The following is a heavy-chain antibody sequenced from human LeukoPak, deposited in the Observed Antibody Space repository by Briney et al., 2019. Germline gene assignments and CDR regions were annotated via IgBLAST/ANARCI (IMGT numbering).Heavy chain of an antibody. D-gene: IGHD2-2*01. CDR2: IKQDGSEK. V-gene: IGHV3-7*04. CDR3: ARVRIWAYCSSTSCRAIFDY. Sequence: GGSLRLSCAASGFTFSSYWMSWVRQAPGKGLEWVANIKQDGSEKYYVDSVKGRFTISRDNAKNSLYLQMNSLRAEDTAVYYCARVRIWAYCSSTSCRAIFDYWGQGTLVTVSS. J-gene: IGHJ4*02. CDR1: GFTFSSYW.